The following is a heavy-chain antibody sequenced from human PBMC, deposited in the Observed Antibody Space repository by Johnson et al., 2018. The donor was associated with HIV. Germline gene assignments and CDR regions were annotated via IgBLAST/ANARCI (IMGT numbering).Heavy chain of an antibody. CDR1: GFTFDDYA. CDR3: ARDRVGSGGKGSFDI. D-gene: IGHD4-23*01. J-gene: IGHJ3*02. CDR2: ISWNSGSI. V-gene: IGHV3-9*01. Sequence: VQLVESGGGLVQPGRSLRLSCAASGFTFDDYAMHWVRQAPGKGLEWVSGISWNSGSIGYADSVKGRITISRDNAKNTLYLQMNSLRAEDTAVYYCARDRVGSGGKGSFDIWGQGTMVTVSS.